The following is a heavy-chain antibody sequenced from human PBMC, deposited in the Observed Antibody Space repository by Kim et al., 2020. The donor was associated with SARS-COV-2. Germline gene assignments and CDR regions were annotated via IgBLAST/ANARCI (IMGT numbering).Heavy chain of an antibody. J-gene: IGHJ4*02. Sequence: DADSVSGRITISRDNGKNSLYLHMNSLGDEDTAVYYCARSYFGSSGYLAYWGQGTLVTVSS. CDR3: ARSYFGSSGYLAY. V-gene: IGHV3-48*02. D-gene: IGHD3-22*01.